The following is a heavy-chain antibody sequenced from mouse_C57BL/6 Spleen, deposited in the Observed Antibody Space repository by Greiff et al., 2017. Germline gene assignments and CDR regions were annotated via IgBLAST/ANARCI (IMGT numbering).Heavy chain of an antibody. CDR2: IYPGDGDT. CDR1: GYAFSSYW. D-gene: IGHD1-1*01. Sequence: QVQLQQSGAELVKPGASVKISCKASGYAFSSYWMNWVKQRPGKGLEWIGQIYPGDGDTNYNGKFKGKATLTADKSSSTAYMQLRSLTSENYEVDFCARGTTVVATKYFDVWGTGTTVTVSS. CDR3: ARGTTVVATKYFDV. V-gene: IGHV1-80*01. J-gene: IGHJ1*03.